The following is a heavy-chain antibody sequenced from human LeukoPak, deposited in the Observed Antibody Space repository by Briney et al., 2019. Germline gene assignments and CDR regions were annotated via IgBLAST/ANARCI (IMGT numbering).Heavy chain of an antibody. CDR1: GGSISSSGYY. J-gene: IGHJ3*02. CDR2: MYYSGST. CDR3: ARLGYSGSYYERAFDI. D-gene: IGHD1-26*01. V-gene: IGHV4-39*01. Sequence: PPETLSLTCTVSGGSISSSGYYWGWIRQPPGKGLEWIGSMYYSGSTYYNPSLMSRVTISADTPKNQFSLKLSSVTAADTAVYYCARLGYSGSYYERAFDIWGQGTMVTVSS.